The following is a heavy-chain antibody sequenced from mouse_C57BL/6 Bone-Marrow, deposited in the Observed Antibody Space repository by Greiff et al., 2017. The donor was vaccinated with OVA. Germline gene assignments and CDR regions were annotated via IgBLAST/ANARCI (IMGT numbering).Heavy chain of an antibody. Sequence: EVQLQQSGPELVKPGASVKMSCKASGYTFTDYNMHWVKQSHGKSLEWIGYINPNNGGTSYNQKFKGKATLTVNKSSSTAYIELRSLTSEDAAVYYWARGWLLWYFDVWGTGTTVTVSS. CDR1: GYTFTDYN. CDR3: ARGWLLWYFDV. D-gene: IGHD2-3*01. V-gene: IGHV1-22*01. CDR2: INPNNGGT. J-gene: IGHJ1*03.